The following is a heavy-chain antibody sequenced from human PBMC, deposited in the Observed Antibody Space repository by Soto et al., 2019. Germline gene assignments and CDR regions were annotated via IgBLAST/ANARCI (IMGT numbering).Heavy chain of an antibody. V-gene: IGHV1-69*13. Sequence: GASVKVSCKASGGTFSSYAISWVRQAPGQGLEWMGGIIPIFGTANYAQKFQGRVTITADESTSTAYMELSSLRSEDTAVYDCARGTYDSSGYYYYYGMDVWGQGPTFTVSS. CDR2: IIPIFGTA. D-gene: IGHD3-22*01. CDR1: GGTFSSYA. J-gene: IGHJ6*02. CDR3: ARGTYDSSGYYYYYGMDV.